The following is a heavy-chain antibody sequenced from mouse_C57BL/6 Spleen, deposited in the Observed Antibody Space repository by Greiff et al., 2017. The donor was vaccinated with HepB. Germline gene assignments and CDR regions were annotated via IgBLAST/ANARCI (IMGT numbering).Heavy chain of an antibody. V-gene: IGHV5-9-1*02. D-gene: IGHD1-1*01. CDR2: ISSGGDYI. Sequence: EVHLVESGEGLVKPGGSLKLSCAASGFTFSSYAMSWVRQTPEKRLEWVAYISSGGDYIYYADTVKGRFTISRDNARNTLYLQMSSLKSEDTAMYYCTRRTTVVENYAMDYWGQGTSVTVSS. CDR3: TRRTTVVENYAMDY. CDR1: GFTFSSYA. J-gene: IGHJ4*01.